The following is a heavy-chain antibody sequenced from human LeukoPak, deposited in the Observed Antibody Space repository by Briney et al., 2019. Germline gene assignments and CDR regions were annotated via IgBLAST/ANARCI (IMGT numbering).Heavy chain of an antibody. CDR3: ARSTCSGGSCYDY. CDR2: INPNSGGT. D-gene: IGHD2-15*01. J-gene: IGHJ4*02. Sequence: ASVKASCKASGYTFTGCYMHWVRQAPGQGLEWMGWINPNSGGTNYAQKFQGWVTMTRDTSISTAYMELSRLRSDDTAVYYCARSTCSGGSCYDYWGQGTLVTVSS. V-gene: IGHV1-2*04. CDR1: GYTFTGCY.